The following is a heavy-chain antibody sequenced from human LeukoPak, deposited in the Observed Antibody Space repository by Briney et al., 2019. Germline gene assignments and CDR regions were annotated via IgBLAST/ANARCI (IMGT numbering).Heavy chain of an antibody. D-gene: IGHD5-24*01. CDR3: ARDFRTQLDGYSPPYHFDY. J-gene: IGHJ4*02. V-gene: IGHV3-21*01. CDR2: ISSTGSYI. Sequence: GGSLRLSWAAFGITFSSYSMSWVRQAPEKGLEWVSSISSTGSYIYYADSVKGRITISRDNAKNSLYLQMNSLRAEDTAMYYCARDFRTQLDGYSPPYHFDYWGQGVLVTVSS. CDR1: GITFSSYS.